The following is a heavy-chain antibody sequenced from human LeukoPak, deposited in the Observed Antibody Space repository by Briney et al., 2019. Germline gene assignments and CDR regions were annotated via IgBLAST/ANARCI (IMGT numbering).Heavy chain of an antibody. V-gene: IGHV4-59*08. CDR2: IHDSGST. CDR3: ARHLQYYGSGSFYPYYYYGMDV. J-gene: IGHJ6*02. D-gene: IGHD3-10*01. Sequence: PSETLSLTCTVSRGSISSYYWRWIRQSPGKGLEWIGYIHDSGSTNYNPSLESRVTISVDTSKNQFSLKLSSVTAADTAVYYCARHLQYYGSGSFYPYYYYGMDVWGQGTTVTVSS. CDR1: RGSISSYY.